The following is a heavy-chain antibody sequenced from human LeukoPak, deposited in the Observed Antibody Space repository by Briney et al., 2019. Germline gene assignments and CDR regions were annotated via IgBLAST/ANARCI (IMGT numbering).Heavy chain of an antibody. Sequence: PGGSLRLSCATSGFTFSSYAMSWVRQAPGKGLEWVSAISGSGGSTYYADSVKGRFTISRDNSKNTLYLQMNSLRAEDTAVYYCARAEPMIVVVIRYWGQGTLVTVSS. CDR2: ISGSGGST. V-gene: IGHV3-23*01. D-gene: IGHD3-22*01. J-gene: IGHJ4*02. CDR1: GFTFSSYA. CDR3: ARAEPMIVVVIRY.